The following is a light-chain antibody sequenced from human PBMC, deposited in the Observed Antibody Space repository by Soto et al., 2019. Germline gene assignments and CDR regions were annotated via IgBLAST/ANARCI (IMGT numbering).Light chain of an antibody. CDR3: QQYNSYRWT. CDR2: KAS. V-gene: IGKV1-5*03. Sequence: DIQMTQSPSTLSGSVGDRVTITCRASQTISSWLAWYQQKPGKAPKLLIYKASSLESGVPSRFSGSGSGTECTLTISSLQPDDFETYYCQQYNSYRWTFGLGTKVDI. CDR1: QTISSW. J-gene: IGKJ1*01.